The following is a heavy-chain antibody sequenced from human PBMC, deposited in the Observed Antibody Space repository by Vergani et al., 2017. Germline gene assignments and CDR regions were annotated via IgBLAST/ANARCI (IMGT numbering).Heavy chain of an antibody. D-gene: IGHD6-13*01. V-gene: IGHV3-33*01. J-gene: IGHJ4*02. CDR1: GFTFSHYG. Sequence: QVQLVESGGGVVQPGRSLRLSCAASGFTFSHYGMHWVRQAPGKGLEWVAVIWYDGSSKDYADSVKGRFTISRDNSKNTLYLQMNSLRAEDTAFYYCARGGIATAAVFDYWGQGTLVTVSS. CDR3: ARGGIATAAVFDY. CDR2: IWYDGSSK.